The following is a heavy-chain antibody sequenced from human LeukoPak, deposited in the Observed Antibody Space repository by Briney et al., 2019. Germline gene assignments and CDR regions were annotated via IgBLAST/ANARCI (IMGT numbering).Heavy chain of an antibody. V-gene: IGHV3-7*04. CDR2: IKQDGSKK. J-gene: IGHJ4*02. CDR3: TRVGYIDEGIDY. Sequence: PGGSLRLSCVASGFPFSSYWMTWVRQAPGKGLEWVANIKQDGSKKSYVDSVTGRFTISRDNAKNSLYLQMNSLRAEDTAIYYCTRVGYIDEGIDYWGQGTLVTVSS. D-gene: IGHD5-24*01. CDR1: GFPFSSYW.